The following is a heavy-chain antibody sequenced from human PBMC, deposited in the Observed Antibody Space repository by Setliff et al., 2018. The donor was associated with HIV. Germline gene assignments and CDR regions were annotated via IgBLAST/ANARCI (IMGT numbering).Heavy chain of an antibody. CDR2: INPNSGGT. V-gene: IGHV1-2*02. CDR3: ARGGQNALRYFDWLPEGEYFHP. Sequence: ASVKVSCKASGYSFTGYYIHWMRQAPGQGPEWLGWINPNSGGTNYAQRFQGRVTMTRDTSISTASMDLRSLRSDDTAFYYCARGGQNALRYFDWLPEGEYFHPWGQGTLVTVSS. D-gene: IGHD3-9*01. CDR1: GYSFTGYY. J-gene: IGHJ1*01.